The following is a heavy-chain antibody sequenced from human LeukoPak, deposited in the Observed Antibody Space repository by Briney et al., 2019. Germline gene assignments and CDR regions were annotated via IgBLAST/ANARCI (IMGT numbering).Heavy chain of an antibody. J-gene: IGHJ4*02. V-gene: IGHV1-2*02. Sequence: ASVKVSCKASGYTFTGYYMHWVRQAPGQGLEWMGWINPNSGGTNYAQKFEGRVTMTRDASISTAYMELSRLSSDDTAVYYCAREGNDYSNSFDYWGQGTLVTVSS. CDR1: GYTFTGYY. CDR2: INPNSGGT. CDR3: AREGNDYSNSFDY. D-gene: IGHD4-4*01.